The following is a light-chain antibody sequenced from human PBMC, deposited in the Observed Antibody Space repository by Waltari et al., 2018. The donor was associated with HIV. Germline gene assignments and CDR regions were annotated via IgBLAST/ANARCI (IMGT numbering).Light chain of an antibody. CDR2: DVD. CDR1: DSDFGLDNF. J-gene: IGLJ3*02. CDR3: ASFTGDNTLL. V-gene: IGLV2-14*03. Sequence: SAVTQPASVSGLPGQSITISCPGDDSDFGLDNFVSWYQQHPDKLPRLIVYDVDTRASGISARFSGSKSGHTASLNISGLRAEDEAHYYCASFTGDNTLLFGGGTKVTVL.